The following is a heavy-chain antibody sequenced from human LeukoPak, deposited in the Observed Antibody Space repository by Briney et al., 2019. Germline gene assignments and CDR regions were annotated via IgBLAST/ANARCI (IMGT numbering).Heavy chain of an antibody. J-gene: IGHJ4*02. CDR1: GGSISSSSYY. CDR2: IYYSGST. V-gene: IGHV4-39*01. CDR3: ARQLGYCSSTSCYADKVDY. D-gene: IGHD2-2*01. Sequence: SETLSLTCTVSGGSISSSSYYWGWIRQPPGKGLEWIGSIYYSGSTYYNPSLKSRVTISVDTSKNQFCLKLSAVTADDTAVYYCARQLGYCSSTSCYADKVDYWGQGTLVTVSS.